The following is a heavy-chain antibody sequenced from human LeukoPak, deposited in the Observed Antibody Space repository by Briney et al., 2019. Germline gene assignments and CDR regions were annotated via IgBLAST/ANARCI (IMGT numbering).Heavy chain of an antibody. D-gene: IGHD2-2*01. J-gene: IGHJ5*02. CDR1: XFTFSSSA. CDR2: ISNNGGYT. V-gene: IGHV3-23*01. CDR3: AKGLTVPAARVGWFDP. Sequence: GSLRLXCAASXFTFSSSAMSWVRQAPGKGLEWVSAISNNGGYTYYADSVQGRFTISRDNSKNTLYLQMNSLRAEDTAVYYCAKGLTVPAARVGWFDPWGQGTLVTVSS.